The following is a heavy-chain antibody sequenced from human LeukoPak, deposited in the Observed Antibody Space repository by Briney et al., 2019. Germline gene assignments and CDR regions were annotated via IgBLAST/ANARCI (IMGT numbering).Heavy chain of an antibody. D-gene: IGHD2-15*01. Sequence: SETLSLTCTVSGDYLTSNYYWSWIRQPPGKGLEWIGEINHSGSTNYNPSLKSRVTISVDTSKSQFSLKLSSVTAADTAVYYCARVDTTPDILCSGGSCYTFFDYWGQGTLVTVSS. CDR2: INHSGST. CDR1: GDYLTSNYY. CDR3: ARVDTTPDILCSGGSCYTFFDY. V-gene: IGHV4-34*01. J-gene: IGHJ4*02.